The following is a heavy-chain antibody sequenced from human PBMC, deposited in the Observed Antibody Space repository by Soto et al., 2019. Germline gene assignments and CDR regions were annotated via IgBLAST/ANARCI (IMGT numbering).Heavy chain of an antibody. Sequence: EVQLLESGGGLVQPGGSLRLSCAASGFTFSSYAMSWVRQAPGKGLEWLASITFRGDYTYYADSVKGRFTPSRDNSRNRLELQMDSRKVEDTALYYCAKLGTMGVFDNWGQGTLLTVSS. CDR1: GFTFSSYA. D-gene: IGHD1-26*01. J-gene: IGHJ4*02. CDR3: AKLGTMGVFDN. V-gene: IGHV3-23*01. CDR2: ITFRGDYT.